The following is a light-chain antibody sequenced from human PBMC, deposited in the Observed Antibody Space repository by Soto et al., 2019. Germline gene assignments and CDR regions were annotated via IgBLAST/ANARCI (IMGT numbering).Light chain of an antibody. V-gene: IGLV2-14*01. CDR2: EVS. Sequence: QSALTQPASVSGSPGQSITISCTGTSSDVGGYNYVSWYQQHPGKAPKVMIYEVSNRPSGVSNRFSGSKSGNTASLTISGLQAEDEADYYCSSYTSSSHVVFGGGTQLTVL. J-gene: IGLJ2*01. CDR3: SSYTSSSHVV. CDR1: SSDVGGYNY.